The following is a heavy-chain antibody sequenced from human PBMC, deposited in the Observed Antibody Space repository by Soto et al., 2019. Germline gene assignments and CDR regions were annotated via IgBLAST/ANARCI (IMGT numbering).Heavy chain of an antibody. V-gene: IGHV5-10-1*01. Sequence: GESLKISCQGSGYTFTGHWISWVRQMPGKGLEWMGRIDPSDSYTDYSPTVQGHVTMSADKSINTAYLQWSSLQASDTAVYYCTRHSGYDSSLDYWGQGTLVTVSS. J-gene: IGHJ4*02. CDR3: TRHSGYDSSLDY. CDR1: GYTFTGHW. CDR2: IDPSDSYT. D-gene: IGHD5-12*01.